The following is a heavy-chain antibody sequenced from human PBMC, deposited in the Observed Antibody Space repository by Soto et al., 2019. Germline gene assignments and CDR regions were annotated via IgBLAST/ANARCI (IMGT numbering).Heavy chain of an antibody. D-gene: IGHD3-22*01. V-gene: IGHV3-48*01. CDR3: ARDYYDSSGYSADFDY. J-gene: IGHJ4*02. Sequence: EVKLVESGGGLVQPGGSLRLSCAASGFTFSSYSMNWVRQAPGKGLEWVSYISSSSSTIYYADSVKGRFTISRDNAKNSLYLQMNSLRAEDTAVYYCARDYYDSSGYSADFDYWGQGTLVTVSS. CDR1: GFTFSSYS. CDR2: ISSSSSTI.